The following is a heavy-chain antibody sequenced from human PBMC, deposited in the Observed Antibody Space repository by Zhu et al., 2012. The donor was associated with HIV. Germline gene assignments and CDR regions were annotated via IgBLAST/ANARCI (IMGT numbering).Heavy chain of an antibody. CDR2: IYYSGST. CDR3: ARGQRWFDS. V-gene: IGHV4-59*11. Sequence: QLQESGPGLVKPSETLSLTCTVSGASISSHYWSWIRQPPGKGLEWIAYIYYSGSTNYDPSLKSRVTISVDTSKNQFSLKLTSVTAADTAVYYCARGQRWFDSWGQGTLVTVSS. J-gene: IGHJ5*01. D-gene: IGHD6-25*01. CDR1: GASISSHY.